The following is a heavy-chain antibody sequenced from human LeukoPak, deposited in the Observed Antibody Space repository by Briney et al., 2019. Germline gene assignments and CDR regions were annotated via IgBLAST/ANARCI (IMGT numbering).Heavy chain of an antibody. Sequence: PGGSLRLSCAASGFTFYNYAMSWVRQAPGKGLEWVSGISGSGGSTFYAESVKGRFTISRDDSKLYLQMNSLRAEDAAVYYCTRDTFGARDSWGQGTLVTVSS. CDR2: ISGSGGST. J-gene: IGHJ4*02. V-gene: IGHV3-23*01. CDR3: TRDTFGARDS. CDR1: GFTFYNYA. D-gene: IGHD3-10*01.